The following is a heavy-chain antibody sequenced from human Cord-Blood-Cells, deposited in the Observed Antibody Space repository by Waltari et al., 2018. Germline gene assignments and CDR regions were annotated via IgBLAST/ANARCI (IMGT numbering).Heavy chain of an antibody. CDR1: GGSFSGYY. CDR3: ARGHSSSWYAY. D-gene: IGHD6-13*01. J-gene: IGHJ4*02. Sequence: QVQLQQWGAGLLKPSETLSLTCAVYGGSFSGYYWSWIRQPPGKGLEWIGEINHSGSTNYNPSLKSRGTISVDTSKNQFSLKLSSVTAADTAVYYCARGHSSSWYAYWGQGTLVTVSS. CDR2: INHSGST. V-gene: IGHV4-34*01.